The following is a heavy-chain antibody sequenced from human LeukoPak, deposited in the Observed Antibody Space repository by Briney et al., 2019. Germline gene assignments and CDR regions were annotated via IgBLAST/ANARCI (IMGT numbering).Heavy chain of an antibody. V-gene: IGHV3-53*01. J-gene: IGHJ4*02. CDR1: GFTVNNNY. D-gene: IGHD1-26*01. Sequence: GGSLRLSCAASGFTVNNNYMTWVRQAPGKGLEWVSVLYGNGITYYADSAEGRFTISRDNSKNTLYLQMNSLRAGDTAVYYCAKDPIFSGSYGVFDYWGLGTLVTVSS. CDR2: LYGNGIT. CDR3: AKDPIFSGSYGVFDY.